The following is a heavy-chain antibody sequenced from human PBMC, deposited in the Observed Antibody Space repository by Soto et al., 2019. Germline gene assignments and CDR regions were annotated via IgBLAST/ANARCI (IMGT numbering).Heavy chain of an antibody. CDR1: GFTFSRHW. D-gene: IGHD2-15*01. Sequence: GGSLRLSCAASGFTFSRHWMTWVRQAPGKGLEYVANIKEDGSQKYYVDSVKGRFAISRDNAQNSVHLQMNSLRAEDTAVYYCAKDGAAIPYCSGGSCYRYGMDVWGQGTTVTVSS. J-gene: IGHJ6*02. CDR3: AKDGAAIPYCSGGSCYRYGMDV. CDR2: IKEDGSQK. V-gene: IGHV3-7*01.